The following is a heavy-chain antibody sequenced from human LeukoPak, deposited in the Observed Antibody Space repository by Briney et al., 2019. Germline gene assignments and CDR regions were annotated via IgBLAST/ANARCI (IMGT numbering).Heavy chain of an antibody. CDR1: GYTFTSYG. D-gene: IGHD4-17*01. CDR3: ARDLYGMSHWFDP. J-gene: IGHJ5*02. CDR2: ISAYNGNT. Sequence: GALVKVPCKASGYTFTSYGISWVRQAPGQGLELMGWISAYNGNTNYAQKLQGRVTMTTDTSTSTAYMELRSLRSDDTAVYYCARDLYGMSHWFDPWGQGTLVTVSS. V-gene: IGHV1-18*01.